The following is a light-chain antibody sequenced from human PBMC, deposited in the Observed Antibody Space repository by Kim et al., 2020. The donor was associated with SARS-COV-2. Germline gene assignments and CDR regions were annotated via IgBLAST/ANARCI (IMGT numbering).Light chain of an antibody. J-gene: IGLJ2*01. CDR1: SSDVGGYNY. CDR3: SSYTTITPWV. V-gene: IGLV2-14*03. CDR2: DVS. Sequence: GQSITISCTGTSSDVGGYNYVSWYQQHPGKVPKLMIYDVSNRPSGVSNRFSGSKSGNTASLTISGLQAEDEADYYCSSYTTITPWVFGGGTKVTVL.